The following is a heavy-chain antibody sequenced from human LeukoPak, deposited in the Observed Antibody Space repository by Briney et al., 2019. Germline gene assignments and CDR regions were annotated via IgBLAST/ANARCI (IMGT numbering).Heavy chain of an antibody. V-gene: IGHV3-21*01. CDR2: ISSSSSYI. CDR3: AREGSIRYFDWFSPDNWFDP. D-gene: IGHD3-9*01. CDR1: GFTFSSYS. Sequence: GGSLGLSCAASGFTFSSYSMNWVRQAPGKGLEWVSSISSSSSYIYYADSVKGRFTISRDNAKNSLYLQMNSLRAEDTAVYYCAREGSIRYFDWFSPDNWFDPWGQGTLVTVSS. J-gene: IGHJ5*02.